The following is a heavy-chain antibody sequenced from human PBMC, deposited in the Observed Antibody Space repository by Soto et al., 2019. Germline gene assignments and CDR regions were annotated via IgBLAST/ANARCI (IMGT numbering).Heavy chain of an antibody. J-gene: IGHJ6*02. V-gene: IGHV1-2*02. D-gene: IGHD3-10*01. Sequence: QEQLVQSGAEVKKPGASVKVSCKTSGYPFREYYIHWMRQVAGQGLEWMGWINPNSGGTKYGKKLGGGITMTSDTSIRKAYMELRGLRSDDTAVYYCGRRPGGGGDYFYGMDVWGQGTAVIVSS. CDR1: GYPFREYY. CDR2: INPNSGGT. CDR3: GRRPGGGGDYFYGMDV.